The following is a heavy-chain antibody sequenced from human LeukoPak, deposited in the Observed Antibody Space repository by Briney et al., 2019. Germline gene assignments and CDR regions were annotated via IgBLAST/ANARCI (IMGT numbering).Heavy chain of an antibody. V-gene: IGHV4-59*08. CDR1: GGSISRYY. Sequence: SETLSLTCTVSGGSISRYYWSWVRQPPGKGLEWIGYIYYSGSTNYNPSLKSRVTISVDTSKNQFSLKLSSVTAADTAVYYCARFQGGGYGSLWGQGTLVTVSS. CDR3: ARFQGGGYGSL. CDR2: IYYSGST. J-gene: IGHJ4*02. D-gene: IGHD5-12*01.